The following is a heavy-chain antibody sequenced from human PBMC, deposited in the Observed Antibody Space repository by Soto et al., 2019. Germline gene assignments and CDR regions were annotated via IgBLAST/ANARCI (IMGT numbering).Heavy chain of an antibody. V-gene: IGHV3-23*01. Sequence: GGSLRLSCAASGFTFSSYAMSWVRQAPGKGLEWVSAISGSGGSTYYADSVKGRFTISRDNSKNTLYLQMNSLRAEDTAVYYCAKDLAGGDYVRGPDAFDIWGQGTMVTVSS. CDR3: AKDLAGGDYVRGPDAFDI. J-gene: IGHJ3*02. CDR1: GFTFSSYA. D-gene: IGHD4-17*01. CDR2: ISGSGGST.